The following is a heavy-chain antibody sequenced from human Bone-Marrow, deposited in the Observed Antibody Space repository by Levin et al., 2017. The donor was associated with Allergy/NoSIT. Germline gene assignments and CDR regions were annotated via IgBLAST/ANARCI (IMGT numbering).Heavy chain of an antibody. V-gene: IGHV1-69*04. J-gene: IGHJ5*02. CDR3: ARDRKASYYDFWSGYYVPDNWFDP. CDR2: IIPILGIA. Sequence: ASVKVSCKASGGTFSSYTISWVRQAPGQGLEWMGRIIPILGIANYAQKFQGRVTITADKSTSTAYMELSSLRSEDTAVYYCARDRKASYYDFWSGYYVPDNWFDPWGQGTLVTVSS. CDR1: GGTFSSYT. D-gene: IGHD3-3*01.